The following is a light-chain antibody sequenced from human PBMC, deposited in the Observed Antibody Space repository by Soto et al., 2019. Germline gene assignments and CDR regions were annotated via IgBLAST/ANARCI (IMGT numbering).Light chain of an antibody. CDR2: DAS. V-gene: IGKV1-5*01. J-gene: IGKJ4*01. CDR3: QQYSSYPLT. CDR1: QAISNW. Sequence: DIQMTQSPSTLSASVGDRVTITCRASQAISNWLAWYQQKPGKAPKVLIYDASTLDGEVPSRFSGRRSGTDFTLTISSLQPNDFATYYCQQYSSYPLTFGGGTKVDI.